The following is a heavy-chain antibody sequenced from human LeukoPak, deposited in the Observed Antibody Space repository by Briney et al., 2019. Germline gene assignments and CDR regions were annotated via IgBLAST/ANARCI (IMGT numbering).Heavy chain of an antibody. CDR3: ARLRGSGWSYYFDY. CDR1: GYTFTSYG. D-gene: IGHD6-19*01. V-gene: IGHV1-69*05. J-gene: IGHJ4*02. CDR2: IIPIFGTA. Sequence: SVKVSCKASGYTFTSYGISWVRQAPGQGLEWMGGIIPIFGTANYAQKFQGRVTITTDESTSTAYMELSSLRSEDTAVYYCARLRGSGWSYYFDYWGQGTLVTVSS.